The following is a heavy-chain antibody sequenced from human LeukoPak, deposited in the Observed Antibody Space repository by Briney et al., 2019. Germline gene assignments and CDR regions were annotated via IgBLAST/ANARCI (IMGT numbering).Heavy chain of an antibody. Sequence: QAGGSLRLSCAASGFTFNSHAMHWVRQAPGKGLEWVAVISSDGSNKYYADSVKGRFTISRDNSKNTLYLQMSSLRAEDTAVYYCARDRYSSGWYGDFDCWGQGALVTVSS. CDR2: ISSDGSNK. J-gene: IGHJ4*02. CDR3: ARDRYSSGWYGDFDC. V-gene: IGHV3-30-3*01. CDR1: GFTFNSHA. D-gene: IGHD6-19*01.